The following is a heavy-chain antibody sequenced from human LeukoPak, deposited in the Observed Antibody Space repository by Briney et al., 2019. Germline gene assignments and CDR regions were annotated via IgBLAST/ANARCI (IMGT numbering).Heavy chain of an antibody. J-gene: IGHJ4*02. CDR1: GYTFTSHY. CDR3: ARDHGIVGARFGFDY. CDR2: INPSGGGT. Sequence: GASVKVSRKASGYTFTSHYMSWVRQAPGQGLEWMGIINPSGGGTSYAQKFQGRVTMTRDTSTSTVYMELSSLRSEDTAVYYCARDHGIVGARFGFDYWGQGTLVTVSS. D-gene: IGHD1-26*01. V-gene: IGHV1-46*01.